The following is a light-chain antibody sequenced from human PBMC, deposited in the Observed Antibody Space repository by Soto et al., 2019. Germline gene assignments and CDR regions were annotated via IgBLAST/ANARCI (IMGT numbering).Light chain of an antibody. CDR3: QQYNNWWT. Sequence: VMTQSPATLSVSPGERATLSWRASQSVSSSLAWYQQKPGQAPRLLIDGASTRATGIPARFSGSGSGTEFTLTISSLQSEDFAVYYCQQYNNWWTFGQGTKVQIK. V-gene: IGKV3-15*01. CDR1: QSVSSS. J-gene: IGKJ1*01. CDR2: GAS.